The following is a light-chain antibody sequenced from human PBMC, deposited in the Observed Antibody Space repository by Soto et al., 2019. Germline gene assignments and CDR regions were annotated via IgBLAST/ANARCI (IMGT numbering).Light chain of an antibody. CDR1: QSVSKY. J-gene: IGKJ5*01. CDR3: QQRSNLPIT. Sequence: EIVLTQSPANLSLSPGERATLSCRTSQSVSKYFACYQQKPGRAPRLLISDASSSATGIPARFIGSGSGTDFTLTISSLEPEDFAIYYCQQRSNLPITFGQGTRLEIK. V-gene: IGKV3-11*01. CDR2: DAS.